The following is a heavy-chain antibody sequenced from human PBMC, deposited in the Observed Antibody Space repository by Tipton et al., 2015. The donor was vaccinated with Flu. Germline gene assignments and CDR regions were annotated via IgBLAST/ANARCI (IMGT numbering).Heavy chain of an antibody. D-gene: IGHD3-10*01. Sequence: GSLRLSCAASGFTVSSNYMSWVRQAPGKGLGWVSVIYSGGSTYYADSVKGRITISRDNSKNTLYLQKNSLRAEDTAVYYCARAGVWFGELSVGPPSDYWGQGTLVTVSS. CDR2: IYSGGST. V-gene: IGHV3-53*01. CDR3: ARAGVWFGELSVGPPSDY. CDR1: GFTVSSNY. J-gene: IGHJ4*02.